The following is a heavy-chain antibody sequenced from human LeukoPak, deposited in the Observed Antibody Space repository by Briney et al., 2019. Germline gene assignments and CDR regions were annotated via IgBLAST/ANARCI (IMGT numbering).Heavy chain of an antibody. J-gene: IGHJ4*02. Sequence: SETLSLTCTISDASISSYYWNWIRQSPGKGLEWIGHIHYSGSTHYNPSLQSRVSISIDTSKNHFSLKLRSVTAVDTAVYYCARWGHFDTSGYFVADYWGQGTLVTVS. CDR2: IHYSGST. V-gene: IGHV4-59*01. CDR1: DASISSYY. D-gene: IGHD3-22*01. CDR3: ARWGHFDTSGYFVADY.